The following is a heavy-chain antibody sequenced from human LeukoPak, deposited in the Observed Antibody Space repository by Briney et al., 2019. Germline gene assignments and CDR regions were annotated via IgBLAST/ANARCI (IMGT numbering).Heavy chain of an antibody. Sequence: GGSLRLSCAASGFTVSSYAMSWVRQAPGKGLEWVSAISGSGGSTYYADSVKGRFTISRDNSKNTLYLQMNSLRAEDTAVYYCAKGQWGTGIMDAFDIWGQGTMVTVSS. CDR3: AKGQWGTGIMDAFDI. D-gene: IGHD3-16*01. CDR2: ISGSGGST. J-gene: IGHJ3*02. V-gene: IGHV3-23*01. CDR1: GFTVSSYA.